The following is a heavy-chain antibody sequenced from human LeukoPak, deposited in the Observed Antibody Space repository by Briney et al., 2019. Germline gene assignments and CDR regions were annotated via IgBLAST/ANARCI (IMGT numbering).Heavy chain of an antibody. D-gene: IGHD3-10*01. CDR3: ARDSRYYYDSRNYDNVAFDM. V-gene: IGHV3-74*01. Sequence: GGSLRLSCAASGFTFSSYWMHWVRQGPGKGLVWVSRISSDGSTTSYADSDKGRFTISRDNAKNTLYLQMNSLRVEDTAVYYCARDSRYYYDSRNYDNVAFDMWGQGTMVTVSS. CDR2: ISSDGSTT. J-gene: IGHJ3*02. CDR1: GFTFSSYW.